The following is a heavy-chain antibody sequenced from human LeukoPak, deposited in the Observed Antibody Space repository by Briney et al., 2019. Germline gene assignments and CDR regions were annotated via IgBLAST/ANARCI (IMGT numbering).Heavy chain of an antibody. Sequence: ASVTVSCKASGYTFTDFHIRWLRQAPGQGLELMGWISTYNGDTTYTQRFQGRVTLTTDTSTTTADMELRNLRPDDTAVYFCARDVGGALDVWGQGTTVTVSS. J-gene: IGHJ6*02. CDR3: ARDVGGALDV. CDR2: ISTYNGDT. V-gene: IGHV1-18*01. CDR1: GYTFTDFH. D-gene: IGHD3-16*01.